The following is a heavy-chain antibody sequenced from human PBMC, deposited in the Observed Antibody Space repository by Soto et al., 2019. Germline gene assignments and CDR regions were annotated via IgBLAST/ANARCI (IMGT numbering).Heavy chain of an antibody. CDR3: ARDRGISGYDYGEGYYYYMDV. CDR1: GYTFTSYA. Sequence: GASVKVSCKASGYTFTSYAMHWVRQAPGQRLEWMGWINAGNGNTKYSHKFQGRVTITRDTSASTAYMELSSLRSEDTAVYYCARDRGISGYDYGEGYYYYMDVWGKGTTVTVSS. V-gene: IGHV1-3*01. J-gene: IGHJ6*03. CDR2: INAGNGNT. D-gene: IGHD5-12*01.